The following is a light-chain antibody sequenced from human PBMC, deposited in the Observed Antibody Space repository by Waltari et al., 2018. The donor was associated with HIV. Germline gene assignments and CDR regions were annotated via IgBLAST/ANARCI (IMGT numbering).Light chain of an antibody. V-gene: IGKV1D-16*01. CDR1: QGIGGW. Sequence: DIQMTQFLSSLSASVGGSVTLSCRESQGIGGWVDWYQQKPGKAPKPLIYATSRLQNGVPSRFSASGFETEFSLTIRNLQPEDFATYFCQQYNRYPSFGGGTKVEMK. CDR2: ATS. CDR3: QQYNRYPS. J-gene: IGKJ4*01.